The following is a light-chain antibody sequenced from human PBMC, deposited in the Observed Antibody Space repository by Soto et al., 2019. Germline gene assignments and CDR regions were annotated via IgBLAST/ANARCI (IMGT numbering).Light chain of an antibody. CDR1: ESVSSNY. J-gene: IGKJ1*01. CDR3: QQYGSAPWT. V-gene: IGKV3-20*01. CDR2: AAS. Sequence: EIVLTQSPGTLSSSPGERATLSCRASESVSSNYLAWYQQRPGPAPRLLIYAASNRARGIPDRFGGSWSGTDFTLTVSRLDHEDFALYYCQQYGSAPWTFGQGTKV.